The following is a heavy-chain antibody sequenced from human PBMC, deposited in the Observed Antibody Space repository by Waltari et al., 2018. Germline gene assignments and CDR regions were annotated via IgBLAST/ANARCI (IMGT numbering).Heavy chain of an antibody. J-gene: IGHJ4*02. CDR2: IVHSGST. CDR3: ASPFLPTGDQADY. Sequence: QVQLQESGPGLVKPSETLSLTCAVSGYSISSGYYWGWIRQPPGKGLEWIGSIVHSGSTYYNPSLKSRVTISVDTSKNQFSLKLSSVTAADTAVYYCASPFLPTGDQADYWGQGTLVTVSS. V-gene: IGHV4-38-2*01. D-gene: IGHD7-27*01. CDR1: GYSISSGYY.